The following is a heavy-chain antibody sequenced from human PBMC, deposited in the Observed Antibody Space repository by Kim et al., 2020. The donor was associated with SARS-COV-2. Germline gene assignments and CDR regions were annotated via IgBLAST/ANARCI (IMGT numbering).Heavy chain of an antibody. CDR1: GYTFTGYY. V-gene: IGHV1-2*06. D-gene: IGHD3-22*01. J-gene: IGHJ4*02. Sequence: ASVKVSCKASGYTFTGYYMHWVRQAPGQGLEWMGRINPNSGGTNYAQKFQGRVTMTRDTSISTAYMELSRLRSDDTAVYYCARETGSSGYQIFYYFDYWGQGTLVTVSS. CDR3: ARETGSSGYQIFYYFDY. CDR2: INPNSGGT.